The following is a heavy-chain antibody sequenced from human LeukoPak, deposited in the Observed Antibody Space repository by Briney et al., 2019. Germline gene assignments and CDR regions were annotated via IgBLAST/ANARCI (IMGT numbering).Heavy chain of an antibody. CDR3: ARMSGSYDSSGHYYGLDY. CDR2: IIPIFGIA. D-gene: IGHD3-22*01. J-gene: IGHJ4*02. V-gene: IGHV1-69*04. CDR1: GGTFSSYG. Sequence: SVKVSCKASGGTFSSYGISWVRQAPGQGLEWMGMIIPIFGIANYAQKFQGRVTITADKSTSTAYMELSSLRSEDTAVYYCARMSGSYDSSGHYYGLDYWGQGTLVTVSS.